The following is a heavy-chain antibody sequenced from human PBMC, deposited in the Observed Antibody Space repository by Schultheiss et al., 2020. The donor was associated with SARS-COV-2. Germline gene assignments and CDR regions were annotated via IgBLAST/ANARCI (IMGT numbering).Heavy chain of an antibody. D-gene: IGHD4-23*01. CDR3: TMGYGGNYFGSYYYIGMGV. J-gene: IGHJ6*02. CDR2: ISRSGST. V-gene: IGHV4-34*08. CDR1: GFTFSNAW. Sequence: ESLKISCAASGFTFSNAWMSWIRQPPGKGLEYIGEISRSGSTNYNPSLKSRVTISVDASKNQFSLKLTSVTAADTAMYYCTMGYGGNYFGSYYYIGMGVWGQGTTVTVSS.